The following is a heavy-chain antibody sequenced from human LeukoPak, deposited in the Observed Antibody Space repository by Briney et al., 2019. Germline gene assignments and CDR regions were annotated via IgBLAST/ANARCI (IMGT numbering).Heavy chain of an antibody. D-gene: IGHD5-24*01. CDR3: ARSPRGATSRYYYYYYMDV. CDR2: IYTSWST. CDR1: GGSISSYY. J-gene: IGHJ6*03. V-gene: IGHV4-4*07. Sequence: SETLSLTCTVSGGSISSYYWSWIRQPAGKGLEWIGRIYTSWSTNYNPSLKSRVTMSVDTSKNQFSLKLSSVTAADTAVYYCARSPRGATSRYYYYYYMDVWDKGTTVTVSS.